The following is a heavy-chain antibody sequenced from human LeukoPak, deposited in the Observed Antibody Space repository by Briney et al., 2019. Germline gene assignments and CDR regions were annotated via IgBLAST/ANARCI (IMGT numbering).Heavy chain of an antibody. J-gene: IGHJ4*02. Sequence: GGSLRLSCAASGFTFSSYWMHWVSHIPGKGLVWVSDINSDGRATNYADSVKGRFTISRDNAQNTLYLQMNSLRAEDTAVYYCARGTALQDYWGQGTLVTVSS. CDR2: INSDGRAT. V-gene: IGHV3-74*01. CDR3: ARGTALQDY. D-gene: IGHD2/OR15-2a*01. CDR1: GFTFSSYW.